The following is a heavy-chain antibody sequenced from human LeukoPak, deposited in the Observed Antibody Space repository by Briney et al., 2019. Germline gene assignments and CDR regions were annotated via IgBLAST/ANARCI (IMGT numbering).Heavy chain of an antibody. CDR1: EFTFSSYG. Sequence: GGSLRLSCAASEFTFSSYGMHWVRQAPGKGLEWVAFIRYDGSHKYYADSVKGRFTISRDNSKNTLYLQMNSLRAEDTAVYYCARVTLGDGIDYWGQGTLVTVSS. D-gene: IGHD4-17*01. CDR2: IRYDGSHK. CDR3: ARVTLGDGIDY. J-gene: IGHJ4*02. V-gene: IGHV3-30*02.